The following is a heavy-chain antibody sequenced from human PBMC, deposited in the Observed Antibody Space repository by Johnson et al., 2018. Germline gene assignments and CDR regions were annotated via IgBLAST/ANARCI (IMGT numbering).Heavy chain of an antibody. V-gene: IGHV1-8*01. Sequence: QLVESGAEVKKPGASVKVSCKASGYTFTSYDINWVRQATGQGLEWMGWMNPNSGNTGYAQKFQGRVTMTRKTSISTAYMERSSLRSEDTAVYYCARVLGRGYYYGMDVWGQGTTVTVSS. CDR2: MNPNSGNT. CDR3: ARVLGRGYYYGMDV. J-gene: IGHJ6*02. CDR1: GYTFTSYD. D-gene: IGHD1-26*01.